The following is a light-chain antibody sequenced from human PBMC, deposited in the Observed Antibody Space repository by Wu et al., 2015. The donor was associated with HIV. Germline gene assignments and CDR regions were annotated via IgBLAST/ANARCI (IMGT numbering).Light chain of an antibody. CDR2: GAS. Sequence: EIVMTQSPATLSVSPGERATLSCRASQSVSSNLAWYQQKPGQAPRLPIFGASSRAAGIPQRFSGSGSGADFTLTISRLEPEDFAVYYCQQYGSSPLTFGGGTKVEIK. CDR3: QQYGSSPLT. V-gene: IGKV3-20*01. CDR1: QSVSSN. J-gene: IGKJ4*01.